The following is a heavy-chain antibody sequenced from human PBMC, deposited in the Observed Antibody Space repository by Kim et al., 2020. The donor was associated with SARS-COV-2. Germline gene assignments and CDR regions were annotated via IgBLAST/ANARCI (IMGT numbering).Heavy chain of an antibody. CDR1: GFTFSSYG. CDR3: AKEAASGSVYFDY. Sequence: GGSLRLSCAASGFTFSSYGMHWVRQAPGKGLEWVAVISYDGSNKYYADSVKGRFTISRDNSKNTLYLQMNSLRAEDTAVYYCAKEAASGSVYFDYWGQGTLVTVSS. V-gene: IGHV3-30*18. J-gene: IGHJ4*02. CDR2: ISYDGSNK. D-gene: IGHD2-15*01.